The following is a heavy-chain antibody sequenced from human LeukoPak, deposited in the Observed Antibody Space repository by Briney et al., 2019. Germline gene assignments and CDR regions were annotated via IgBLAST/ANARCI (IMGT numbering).Heavy chain of an antibody. CDR3: AELGITMIGGV. J-gene: IGHJ6*04. CDR2: IREDGTEK. CDR1: GFTFSSYG. V-gene: IGHV3-7*01. D-gene: IGHD3-10*02. Sequence: GTSLRLSCAASGFTFSSYGMHWVRQAPGKGLEWVANIREDGTEKNYVDSVKGRFTISRDNAKNSLYLQMNSLRAEDTAVYYCAELGITMIGGVWGKGTTVTISS.